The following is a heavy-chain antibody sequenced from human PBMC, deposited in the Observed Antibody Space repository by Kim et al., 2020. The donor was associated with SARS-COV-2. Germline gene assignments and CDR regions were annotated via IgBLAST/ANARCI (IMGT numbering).Heavy chain of an antibody. CDR2: IGYDASIQ. CDR1: GFTIIPYV. V-gene: IGHV3-33*01. CDR3: ARHDAYAFDI. J-gene: IGHJ3*02. Sequence: GGSLRLSCAASGFTIIPYVIHWVRQAPGKGLEWVAFIGYDASIQYYADSVKGRFTISRDNSKDTVYLQMNSLRADDTALYFCARHDAYAFDIWGQGTMVTVSS. D-gene: IGHD3-16*01.